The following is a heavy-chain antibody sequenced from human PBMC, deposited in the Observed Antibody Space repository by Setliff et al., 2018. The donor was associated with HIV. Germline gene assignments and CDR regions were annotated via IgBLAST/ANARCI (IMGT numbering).Heavy chain of an antibody. CDR1: GGSISSGSYY. CDR3: ARAADYHDSSGYWAPPRYFDY. J-gene: IGHJ4*02. CDR2: IHTSGST. Sequence: PSETLSLTCTVSGGSISSGSYYWSWIRQPAGKGLEWIGHIHTSGSTKYNPSLKSRVTISVDTSKKQFSLKLSSVSAADTAVYYCARAADYHDSSGYWAPPRYFDYWGQGTLVTVSS. V-gene: IGHV4-61*09. D-gene: IGHD3-22*01.